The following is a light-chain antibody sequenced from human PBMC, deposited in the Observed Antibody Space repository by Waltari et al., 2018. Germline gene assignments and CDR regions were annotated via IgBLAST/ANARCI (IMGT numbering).Light chain of an antibody. CDR2: EVT. V-gene: IGLV2-23*02. J-gene: IGLJ2*01. Sequence: QSALTQPASVSGSPGQSITISCTGTSSDVGGYTLVPWYQQHPGEVPKLMIYEVTKRPSGISNRFSASKSGNTASLTISGLQAEDEADYYCCSFAGSTTVIFGGGTRLTVL. CDR3: CSFAGSTTVI. CDR1: SSDVGGYTL.